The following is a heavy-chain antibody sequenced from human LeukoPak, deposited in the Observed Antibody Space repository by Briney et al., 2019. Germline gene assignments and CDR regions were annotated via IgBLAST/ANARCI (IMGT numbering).Heavy chain of an antibody. CDR1: GFTFSSYA. V-gene: IGHV3-23*01. CDR2: FSGSGGST. D-gene: IGHD1-14*01. Sequence: GGSLRLSCAASGFTFSSYAMSWVRQSPGKGLEWVSAFSGSGGSTYYADSVKGRFTISRDNSKNTLYLQMNSLRAEDTAVYYCATPVPEASFDIWGQGTMVTVSS. J-gene: IGHJ3*02. CDR3: ATPVPEASFDI.